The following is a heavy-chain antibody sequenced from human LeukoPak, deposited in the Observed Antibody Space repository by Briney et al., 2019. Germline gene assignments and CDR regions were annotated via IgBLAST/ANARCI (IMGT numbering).Heavy chain of an antibody. CDR3: AKDLGYSGYDPLDY. CDR2: ISGSGVNT. D-gene: IGHD5-12*01. J-gene: IGHJ4*02. V-gene: IGHV3-23*01. CDR1: GFTFSIYA. Sequence: GGSLRLSCEASGFTFSIYAMSWVRQAPGKGLEWVSAISGSGVNTYYADSVKGRFTISRDNSKSTLYLQMNSLRAEDTAVYYCAKDLGYSGYDPLDYWGQGTLVTVSS.